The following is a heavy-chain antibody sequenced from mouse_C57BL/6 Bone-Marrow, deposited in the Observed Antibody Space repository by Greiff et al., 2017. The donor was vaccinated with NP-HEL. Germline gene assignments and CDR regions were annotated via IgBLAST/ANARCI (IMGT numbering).Heavy chain of an antibody. J-gene: IGHJ4*01. CDR1: GYAFSSSW. D-gene: IGHD2-2*01. Sequence: QVQLQQSGPELVKPGASVKISCKASGYAFSSSWMNWVKQRPGKGLEWIGRIYPGDGDTNYNGKFKGKATLTADKSSSTAYMQLSSLTSEDSAVYFCASYGYGRIMDYWGQGTSVTVSS. V-gene: IGHV1-82*01. CDR2: IYPGDGDT. CDR3: ASYGYGRIMDY.